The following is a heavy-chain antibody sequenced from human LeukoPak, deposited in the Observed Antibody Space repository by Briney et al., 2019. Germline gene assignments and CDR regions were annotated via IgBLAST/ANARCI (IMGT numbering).Heavy chain of an antibody. CDR3: ARFEEGYSYGSY. D-gene: IGHD5-18*01. Sequence: ASVKVSCKASGYTFIGYYIHWVRQAPGQGLEWMGWINPNSGGTNYAQKFQGRVTMTRDTSISTAYMELSRLRSDDTAVYYCARFEEGYSYGSYWGQGTLVTVSS. CDR1: GYTFIGYY. CDR2: INPNSGGT. J-gene: IGHJ4*02. V-gene: IGHV1-2*02.